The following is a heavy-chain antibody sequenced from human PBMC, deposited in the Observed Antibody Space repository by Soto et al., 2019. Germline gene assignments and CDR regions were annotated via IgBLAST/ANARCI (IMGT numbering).Heavy chain of an antibody. CDR2: IYYSGST. Sequence: SETLSLTCTVSGGSVSSGSYYWSWIRQPPGKGLEWIGYIYYSGSTNHNPSLKSRVTISVDTSKNQFSLKLSAVTAADTAVYYCARDDVVTLQFDPWGQGTLVTVSS. D-gene: IGHD2-21*02. V-gene: IGHV4-61*01. CDR3: ARDDVVTLQFDP. CDR1: GGSVSSGSYY. J-gene: IGHJ5*02.